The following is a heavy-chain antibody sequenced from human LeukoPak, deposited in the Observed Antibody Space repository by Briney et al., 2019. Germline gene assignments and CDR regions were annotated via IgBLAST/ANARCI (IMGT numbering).Heavy chain of an antibody. J-gene: IGHJ4*02. CDR2: IYTSGST. D-gene: IGHD3-3*01. CDR1: GGSISTYY. Sequence: SETLSLTCTVSGGSISTYYWSWVRQPPGKGLEWIGYIYTSGSTNYNPSLKSRVTISLHTSENRFSLKLSSVTAADTAVYFCARSINRASFFNLWGPGTLVNVSS. CDR3: ARSINRASFFNL. V-gene: IGHV4-4*09.